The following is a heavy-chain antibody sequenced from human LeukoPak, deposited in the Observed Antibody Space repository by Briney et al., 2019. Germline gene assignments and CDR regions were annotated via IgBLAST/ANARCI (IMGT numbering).Heavy chain of an antibody. CDR1: GYTFTNFA. CDR2: VSAKSGNT. J-gene: IGHJ4*02. D-gene: IGHD3-10*01. Sequence: GASVNVSCKASGYTFTNFAISWVRQAPGQGLEWMGWVSAKSGNTNYAQKFQGRVTMTTDTSTNTAYMELRSLRSDDTAAYFCARDGSGSYMPFDYWGQGTLVTVSS. CDR3: ARDGSGSYMPFDY. V-gene: IGHV1-18*01.